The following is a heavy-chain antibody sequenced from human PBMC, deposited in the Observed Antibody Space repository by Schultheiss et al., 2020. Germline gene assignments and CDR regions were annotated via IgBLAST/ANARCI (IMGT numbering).Heavy chain of an antibody. V-gene: IGHV1-18*01. J-gene: IGHJ4*02. CDR3: ARGGEFTDYGDYVGVGFDY. CDR1: GYTFTSYG. D-gene: IGHD4-17*01. Sequence: ASVKVSCKASGYTFTSYGISWVRQAPGQGLDWMGWISAYNGNTNYAQKLQGRVTMTTDTSTSTAYMELRSLRSDDTAVYYCARGGEFTDYGDYVGVGFDYWGQGTLVTVSS. CDR2: ISAYNGNT.